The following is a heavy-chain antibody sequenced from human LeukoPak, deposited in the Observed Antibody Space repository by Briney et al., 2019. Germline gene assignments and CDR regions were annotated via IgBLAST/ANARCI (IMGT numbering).Heavy chain of an antibody. J-gene: IGHJ4*02. D-gene: IGHD3-22*01. CDR1: GFTFSSYT. Sequence: GGSLRLSCAASGFTFSSYTMNWVRQAPGKGLEWVSSISSSSSYIYYADSVKGRFTISRDNSKNTLYLQMNSLRAEDTAVYYCARGYYRDSSGNPALDYWGQGTLVTVSS. CDR2: ISSSSSYI. V-gene: IGHV3-21*01. CDR3: ARGYYRDSSGNPALDY.